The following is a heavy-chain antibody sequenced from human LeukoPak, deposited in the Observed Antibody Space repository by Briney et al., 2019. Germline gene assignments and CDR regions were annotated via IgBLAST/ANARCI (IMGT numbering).Heavy chain of an antibody. J-gene: IGHJ4*02. CDR3: ARDSGRTGFDY. D-gene: IGHD3-10*01. V-gene: IGHV3-30*04. CDR2: ISYDGSNK. CDR1: GFTFSSYA. Sequence: GGSLRLSCAASGFTFSSYAMHWVRQAPGKGLEWVAVISYDGSNKYYADSVKGRFTISRDNSKNTLYLQMNSLRAEDTAVYYCARDSGRTGFDYWGQGTLVTVSS.